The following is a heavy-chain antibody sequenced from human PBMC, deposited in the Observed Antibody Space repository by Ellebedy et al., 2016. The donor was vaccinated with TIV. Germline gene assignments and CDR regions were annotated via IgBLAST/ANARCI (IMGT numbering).Heavy chain of an antibody. J-gene: IGHJ6*02. V-gene: IGHV4-4*02. Sequence: SETLSLTCEVSGDSITTMKYWSWLRQPPGKGLEWIGEIYHSGSTSYNPSLESRVTISVDKSKNQFSLRLSSVTAADTAVYYCARDTGWTYYYYYGMDVWGQGTTVTVSS. CDR2: IYHSGST. CDR3: ARDTGWTYYYYYGMDV. D-gene: IGHD3/OR15-3a*01. CDR1: GDSITTMKY.